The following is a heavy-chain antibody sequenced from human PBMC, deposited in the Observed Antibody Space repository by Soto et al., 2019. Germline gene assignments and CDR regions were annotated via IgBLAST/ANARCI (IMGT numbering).Heavy chain of an antibody. CDR1: GYRFTNYW. V-gene: IGHV5-51*01. Sequence: GESLKISCKGSGYRFTNYWIGWVRQMPGKGLEWMGIIYPGDSDTRYSPSFQGQVTISADKSINTAYLQWSSLKASDTAMYYCARFEAKGAAAGATWGQGTLVTVSS. CDR3: ARFEAKGAAAGAT. CDR2: IYPGDSDT. D-gene: IGHD6-13*01. J-gene: IGHJ5*02.